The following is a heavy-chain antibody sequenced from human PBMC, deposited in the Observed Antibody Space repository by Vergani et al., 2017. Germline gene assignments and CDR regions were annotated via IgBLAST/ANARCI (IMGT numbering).Heavy chain of an antibody. CDR2: IYYSGST. CDR3: ASPWQNNYFDY. D-gene: IGHD2/OR15-2a*01. Sequence: QLQLQESGPGLVKPSETLSLTCTVSGGSISSSSYYWGWIRQPPGKGLEWIGSIYYSGSTYYNPSLKSRVTISVDTSKNQFSLKLSSVTAAYTAVYYCASPWQNNYFDYWGQGTLVTVSS. J-gene: IGHJ4*02. CDR1: GGSISSSSYY. V-gene: IGHV4-39*01.